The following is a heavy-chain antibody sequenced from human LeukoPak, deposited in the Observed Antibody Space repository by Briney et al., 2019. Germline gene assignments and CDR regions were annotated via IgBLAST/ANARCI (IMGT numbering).Heavy chain of an antibody. CDR3: ARDHDWSLDP. V-gene: IGHV3-21*01. Sequence: GGSLRLSCAASGFSFSAYPMNWVRQSPGKGLEWVSSISPSSSYMYFADSPKGRFTISRDNAKNSLYLEMNDLRVEDTAVYFCARDHDWSLDPWGQGALVTVTS. CDR2: ISPSSSYM. J-gene: IGHJ5*02. D-gene: IGHD3-9*01. CDR1: GFSFSAYP.